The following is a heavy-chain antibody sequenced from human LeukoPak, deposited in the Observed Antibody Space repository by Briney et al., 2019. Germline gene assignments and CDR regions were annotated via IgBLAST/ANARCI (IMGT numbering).Heavy chain of an antibody. CDR2: ISYDGRNK. D-gene: IGHD4-23*01. CDR3: AKDRTVGAPYWYFDL. CDR1: GFTFNNYG. Sequence: PGKSLRLSCAASGFTFNNYGMHWVRQAPGKGLEWVAVISYDGRNKHYPDSVKGRFTISRDISTDTLWLQMDSLRTEDTAVYYCAKDRTVGAPYWYFDLWGRGTLVTVSS. J-gene: IGHJ2*01. V-gene: IGHV3-30*18.